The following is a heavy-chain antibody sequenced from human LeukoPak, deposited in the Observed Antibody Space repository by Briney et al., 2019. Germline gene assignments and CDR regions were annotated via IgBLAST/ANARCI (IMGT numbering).Heavy chain of an antibody. D-gene: IGHD6-19*01. CDR3: VSELSSGWFH. J-gene: IGHJ4*02. CDR1: GGTFSSYA. CDR2: INPNSGGT. V-gene: IGHV1-2*02. Sequence: ASVKVSCKASGGTFSSYAISWVRQAPGQGLEWMGWINPNSGGTNYAQKFQGRVTMTRDTSITTAYMELSRLRSDDTAVYYCVSELSSGWFHWGQGTLVTVPS.